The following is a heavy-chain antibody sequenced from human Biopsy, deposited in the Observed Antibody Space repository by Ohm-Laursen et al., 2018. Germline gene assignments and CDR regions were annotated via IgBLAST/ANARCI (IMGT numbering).Heavy chain of an antibody. J-gene: IGHJ5*02. Sequence: GTLSLTCTVSGGSVSSNTNYWAWIRQPPGKGLEWIGSIFYSGIIYYNPSLKNRVSISVDTSKNQFSLNRNSVTAADTAVYYCARHPTGFWFDPWGQGTLVLVSS. CDR3: ARHPTGFWFDP. CDR2: IFYSGII. CDR1: GGSVSSNTNY. V-gene: IGHV4-39*01.